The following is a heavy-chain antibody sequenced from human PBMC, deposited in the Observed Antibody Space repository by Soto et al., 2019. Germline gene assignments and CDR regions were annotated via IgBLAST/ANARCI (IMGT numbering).Heavy chain of an antibody. CDR2: IYWNDDE. D-gene: IGHD6-13*01. V-gene: IGHV2-5*01. J-gene: IGHJ4*02. Sequence: QITLKESGPTLVKPTQTLTLTCTFSGFSLSTSGVGVGWIRQPPGKALEWLALIYWNDDEGYSPSLKSRLTITKDTSKNQLVLTMTNMDPVDRATYYCANISHAAAGYYWDYWGQGTLVTVSS. CDR1: GFSLSTSGVG. CDR3: ANISHAAAGYYWDY.